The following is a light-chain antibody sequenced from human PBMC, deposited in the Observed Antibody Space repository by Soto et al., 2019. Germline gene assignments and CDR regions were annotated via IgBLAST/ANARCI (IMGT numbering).Light chain of an antibody. V-gene: IGKV1-5*03. CDR2: KAS. CDR1: QSISSW. J-gene: IGKJ2*01. Sequence: DIQMTQSPSTLSTSVGDRVTITCRASQSISSWLAWYQQKPGKAPKFLIYKASNLESGVPSRFSGRGSGTEFTLTISSLQPDDFATYYCQQYNSYPYTFGQGTKLEI. CDR3: QQYNSYPYT.